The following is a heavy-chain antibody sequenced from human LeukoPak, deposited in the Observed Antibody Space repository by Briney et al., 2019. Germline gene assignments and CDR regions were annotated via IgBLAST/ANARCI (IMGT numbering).Heavy chain of an antibody. D-gene: IGHD3-10*01. V-gene: IGHV3-64*01. CDR1: GFTFSSYA. J-gene: IGHJ4*02. CDR2: ISSNGGST. CDR3: ARGSEYYYGSGMGDY. Sequence: GGSLRLSCAAAGFTFSSYAMHWNRQAPGKGLEYVSAISSNGGSTYYANSVKGRFTISRDNSKNTLYLQMGSLRAEDMAVYYCARGSEYYYGSGMGDYWGQGTLVTVSS.